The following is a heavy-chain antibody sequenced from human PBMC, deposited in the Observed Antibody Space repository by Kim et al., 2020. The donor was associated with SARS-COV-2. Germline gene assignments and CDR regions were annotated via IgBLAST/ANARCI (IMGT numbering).Heavy chain of an antibody. Sequence: SETLSLTCAVYGGSFSGYSWSWIRQSPGKGLEWIGEINHSGSIKFNPSLRGRVTLSPDMSNNQLSLKLTAVTAADTAVYYCARGPTHGPDTTGGEYFQHWGQGTLVSVSS. CDR3: ARGPTHGPDTTGGEYFQH. CDR1: GGSFSGYS. D-gene: IGHD3-10*01. V-gene: IGHV4-34*01. CDR2: INHSGSI. J-gene: IGHJ1*01.